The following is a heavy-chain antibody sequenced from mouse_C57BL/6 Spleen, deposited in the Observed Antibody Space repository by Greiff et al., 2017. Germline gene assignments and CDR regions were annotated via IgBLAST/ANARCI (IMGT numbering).Heavy chain of an antibody. Sequence: QVQLKESGPELVKPGASVKLSCKASGYTFTSYDINWVKQRPGQGLEWIGWIYPRDGSTKYNEKFKGKATLTVDPSSSTAYMERHSLTSEDSAVYFCARSPQLGGFAYWGQGTLVTVSA. V-gene: IGHV1-85*01. D-gene: IGHD4-1*02. J-gene: IGHJ3*01. CDR3: ARSPQLGGFAY. CDR1: GYTFTSYD. CDR2: IYPRDGST.